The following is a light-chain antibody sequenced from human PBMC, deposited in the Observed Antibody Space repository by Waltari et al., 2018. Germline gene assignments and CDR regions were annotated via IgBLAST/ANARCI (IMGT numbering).Light chain of an antibody. V-gene: IGKV1-5*03. CDR3: QQYTSFSLP. J-gene: IGKJ4*01. Sequence: DTQMTQSPSSLSASIGARVTFTCRASQSISSWLAWYQQKPGKAPKLLISKASTLESGVPSRFSGSGSGTAFTLTICSLQPDDFATYYCQQYTSFSLPFGGGTTVELK. CDR1: QSISSW. CDR2: KAS.